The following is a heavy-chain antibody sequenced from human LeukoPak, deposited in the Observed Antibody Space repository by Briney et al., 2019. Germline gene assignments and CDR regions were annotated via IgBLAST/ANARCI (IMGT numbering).Heavy chain of an antibody. CDR1: GGSISSYY. CDR2: IYTSGST. Sequence: SETLSLTCTVSGGSISSYYWRWIRQPPGKGLEWIGYIYTSGSTNYNPSLKSRVTISVDTSKNQFSLKLSSVTAADTAVYYCAGPGAGDLDYWGQGTLVTVSS. J-gene: IGHJ4*02. CDR3: AGPGAGDLDY. V-gene: IGHV4-4*09. D-gene: IGHD3-10*01.